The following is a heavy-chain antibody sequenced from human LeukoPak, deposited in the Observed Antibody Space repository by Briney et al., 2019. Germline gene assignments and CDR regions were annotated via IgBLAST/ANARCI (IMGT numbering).Heavy chain of an antibody. V-gene: IGHV3-23*01. D-gene: IGHD6-13*01. CDR1: GFTFSSDG. Sequence: GGSLRLSCAASGFTFSSDGMSWVRQAPGKGLEWVSALSGSGSTTYYADSVKGRFTISRDNSKNTLFLEMNSLRVEDTAVYYCAKAGYSSSWPLDYWGQGTQVTGSS. CDR2: LSGSGSTT. J-gene: IGHJ4*02. CDR3: AKAGYSSSWPLDY.